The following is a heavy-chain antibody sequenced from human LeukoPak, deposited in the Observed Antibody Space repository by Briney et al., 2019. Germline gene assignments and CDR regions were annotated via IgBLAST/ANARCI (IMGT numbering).Heavy chain of an antibody. CDR2: ISSSGSTI. V-gene: IGHV3-48*03. CDR1: GFTFSSYE. CDR3: ARDPNGMDV. Sequence: PGGSLRLSCAASGFTFSSYEMNWVRQAPGKGLEWVSYISSSGSTIYYADSVKGRFTISRDNSKNTLYLRMNSLRAEDTAVYYCARDPNGMDVWGKGTTVTVSS. J-gene: IGHJ6*04.